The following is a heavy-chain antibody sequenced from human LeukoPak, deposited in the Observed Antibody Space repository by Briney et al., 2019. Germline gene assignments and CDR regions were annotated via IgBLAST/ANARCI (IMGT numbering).Heavy chain of an antibody. V-gene: IGHV1-2*02. D-gene: IGHD3-10*01. Sequence: ASVKVSCKASGYTFTGYYMHWVRQAPGQGLEWMGWINPNSGGTNYAQKFQGRITMTRDTSISTAYMELSRLRSDDTAVYYCARLGEELYPYYYYGMDVRGQGTTVTVSS. CDR3: ARLGEELYPYYYYGMDV. J-gene: IGHJ6*02. CDR1: GYTFTGYY. CDR2: INPNSGGT.